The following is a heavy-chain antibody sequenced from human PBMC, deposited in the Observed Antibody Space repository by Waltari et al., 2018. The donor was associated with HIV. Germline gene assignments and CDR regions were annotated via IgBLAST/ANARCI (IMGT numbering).Heavy chain of an antibody. V-gene: IGHV3-74*01. CDR3: ARDLYSRNGDDY. D-gene: IGHD6-13*01. J-gene: IGHJ4*02. CDR1: GFTFSIYW. CDR2: INTDGSSA. Sequence: EVQLVESGGGSVQPGGSLRLSGAASGFTFSIYWMHWVRQAPGKGLVWVSRINTDGSSASYADSVKGRFTISRDNAKNTLYLQMNSLRAEDTAVYYCARDLYSRNGDDYWGQGTLVTVSS.